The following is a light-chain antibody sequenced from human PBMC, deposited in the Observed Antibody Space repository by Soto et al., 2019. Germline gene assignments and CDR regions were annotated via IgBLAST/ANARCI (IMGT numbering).Light chain of an antibody. CDR1: RSLLQSNGYNY. J-gene: IGKJ1*01. CDR3: MQSQQTPPT. CDR2: FGS. Sequence: DIVMTQSPLSLPVTPGEPASISCSSSRSLLQSNGYNYLDWYLQKPGQSPQLLIFFGSYRASGVPDRFSGSGSGTDFTLKIRSVEAKDVGIYYCMQSQQTPPTFGQGTRVVIK. V-gene: IGKV2-28*01.